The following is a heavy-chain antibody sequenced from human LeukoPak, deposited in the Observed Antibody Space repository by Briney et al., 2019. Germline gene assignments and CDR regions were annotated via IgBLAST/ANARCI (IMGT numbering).Heavy chain of an antibody. D-gene: IGHD1-26*01. CDR2: ISSSSSYI. V-gene: IGHV3-21*01. J-gene: IGHJ4*02. CDR1: GFIFSSYS. Sequence: GGSLRLSCAASGFIFSSYSMNWVRQAPGKGLEWVSSISSSSSYIYYADSVKGRFTISRDNAKNSLYLQMNSLRAEDTAVYYCARDQGSGSYRLDYWGQGTLVTVSS. CDR3: ARDQGSGSYRLDY.